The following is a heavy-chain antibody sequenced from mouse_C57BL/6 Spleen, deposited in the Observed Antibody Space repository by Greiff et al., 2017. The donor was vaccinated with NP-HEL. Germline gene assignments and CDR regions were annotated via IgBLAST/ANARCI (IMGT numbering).Heavy chain of an antibody. D-gene: IGHD3-1*01. CDR3: VLSGPAWFAY. J-gene: IGHJ3*01. V-gene: IGHV1-64*01. CDR1: GYTFTSYW. Sequence: QVQLKQPGAELVKPGASVKLSCKASGYTFTSYWMHWVKQRPGQGLEWIGMIHPNSGSTNYNEKFKSKATLTVDKSSSTAYMQLSSLTSEDSAVYYCVLSGPAWFAYWGQGTLVTVSA. CDR2: IHPNSGST.